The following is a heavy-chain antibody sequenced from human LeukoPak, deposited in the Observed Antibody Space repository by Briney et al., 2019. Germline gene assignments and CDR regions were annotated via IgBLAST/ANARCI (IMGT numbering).Heavy chain of an antibody. CDR3: AKGSGINHYHWIDP. J-gene: IGHJ5*02. CDR1: AFTFSRYA. D-gene: IGHD1-14*01. Sequence: PGGSLRLSCAASAFTFSRYAMNWVRQAPGKGLEWVSGISGGDGSTYYGDSVNGRFTISRDNSKNTLYLQMDSLRAEDTALYYCAKGSGINHYHWIDPWGQGTLVTVSS. CDR2: ISGGDGST. V-gene: IGHV3-23*01.